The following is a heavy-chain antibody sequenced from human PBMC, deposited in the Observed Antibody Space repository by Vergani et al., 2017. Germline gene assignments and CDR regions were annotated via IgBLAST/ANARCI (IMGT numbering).Heavy chain of an antibody. Sequence: EVQLVESGGGLVKPGGSLRLSCAASGFTFSSYSMNWVRQAPGKGLEWVSSISSSSSYIYYADSVKGRFTISRDNAKNSLDLQMNSLRVEDTAVYYCAKGQDAGGNDAFDIWGQGTMVTVSS. CDR1: GFTFSSYS. CDR3: AKGQDAGGNDAFDI. D-gene: IGHD1-26*01. J-gene: IGHJ3*02. CDR2: ISSSSSYI. V-gene: IGHV3-21*01.